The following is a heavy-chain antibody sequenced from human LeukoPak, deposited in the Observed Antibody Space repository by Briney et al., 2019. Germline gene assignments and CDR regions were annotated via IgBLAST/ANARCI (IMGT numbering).Heavy chain of an antibody. CDR1: GFTFSSYG. V-gene: IGHV3-33*06. CDR3: AKVVGAPRSPEDY. Sequence: PGGSLRLSYAASGFTFSSYGMHWVRQAPGKGLEWVAVIWYDGSNKYYADSVKGRFTISRDNSKNTLYLQMNSLRAEDTAVYYCAKVVGAPRSPEDYWGQGTLVTVSS. D-gene: IGHD1-26*01. CDR2: IWYDGSNK. J-gene: IGHJ4*02.